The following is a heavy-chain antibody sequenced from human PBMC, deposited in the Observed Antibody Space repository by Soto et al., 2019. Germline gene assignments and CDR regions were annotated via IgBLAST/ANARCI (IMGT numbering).Heavy chain of an antibody. CDR2: ISSSSSTI. J-gene: IGHJ4*02. CDR3: ARAGWFGELLNPLDY. D-gene: IGHD3-10*01. CDR1: GFTFSSYS. Sequence: EVQLVESGGGLVQPGGSLRLSCAASGFTFSSYSMNCVRQAPGKGLEWVSYISSSSSTIYYADSVKGRFTISRDNAKNSLYLQMNRLSAQDTAVYYCARAGWFGELLNPLDYWGQGTMVTVSS. V-gene: IGHV3-48*01.